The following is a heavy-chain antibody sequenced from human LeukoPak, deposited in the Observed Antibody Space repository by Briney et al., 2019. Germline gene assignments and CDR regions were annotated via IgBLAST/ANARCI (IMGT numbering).Heavy chain of an antibody. V-gene: IGHV1-3*01. CDR1: GYTFTSYA. Sequence: ASVTVSCKASGYTFTSYAMHWVRQAPGQRLEWMGWINAGNGNTKYSQKFQGRVTITRDTSASTAYMELSSLRSEDTAVYYCAITVTIVRLLDYWGQGTLVTVSS. CDR3: AITVTIVRLLDY. D-gene: IGHD4-11*01. J-gene: IGHJ4*02. CDR2: INAGNGNT.